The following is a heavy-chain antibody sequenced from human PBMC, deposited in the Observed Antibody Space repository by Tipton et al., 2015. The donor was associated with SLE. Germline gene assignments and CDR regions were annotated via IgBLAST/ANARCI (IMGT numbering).Heavy chain of an antibody. D-gene: IGHD5-24*01. CDR3: ARVVQRGWVVEMATIVYFDY. CDR1: GFTFSSYG. V-gene: IGHV4-34*01. J-gene: IGHJ4*02. CDR2: INHSGST. Sequence: LRLSCAASGFTFSSYGMHWVRQAPGKGLEWIGEINHSGSTNYNPSLKSRVTISVDTSKNQFSLKLSSVTAADTAVYYCARVVQRGWVVEMATIVYFDYWGQGTLVTVSS.